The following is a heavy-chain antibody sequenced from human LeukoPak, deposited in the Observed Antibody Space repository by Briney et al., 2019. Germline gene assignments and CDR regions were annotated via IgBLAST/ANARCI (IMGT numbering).Heavy chain of an antibody. D-gene: IGHD6-19*01. V-gene: IGHV4-4*09. CDR2: TYHSGNT. Sequence: SETLSLTCNVSGASMSSNYWSWIRQPPGKGLEWIGYTYHSGNTNYSPSLESRVTMSVDESKNQFSLRVHFVSAADTAVYYCASTRRAAVAGRFDSWGQGTLVTVSS. CDR1: GASMSSNY. CDR3: ASTRRAAVAGRFDS. J-gene: IGHJ4*02.